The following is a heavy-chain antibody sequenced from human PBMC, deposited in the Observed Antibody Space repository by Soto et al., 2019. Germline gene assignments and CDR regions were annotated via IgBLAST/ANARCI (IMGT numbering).Heavy chain of an antibody. D-gene: IGHD6-13*01. CDR2: ISSSSSYI. V-gene: IGHV3-21*01. J-gene: IGHJ5*02. CDR3: ARENPRYSRPPLDP. CDR1: GFTFSSYS. Sequence: FLRLSCAASGFTFSSYSMNWVRQAPGKGLEWVSSISSSSSYIYYADSVKGRFTISRDNAKNSLYLQMNSLRAEDTAVYYCARENPRYSRPPLDPWGQGTLVTAPQ.